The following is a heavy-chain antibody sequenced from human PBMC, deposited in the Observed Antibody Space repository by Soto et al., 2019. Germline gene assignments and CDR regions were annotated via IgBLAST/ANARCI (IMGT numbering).Heavy chain of an antibody. CDR1: GFTFSNYW. Sequence: GWSLRLSCAASGFTFSNYWMSWVRQAPGKGLEWVANIKQDGSEKYYVDSVKDRFTISRDNAKNSLYLQMNSLRADDTAVYYCARDLASSGWYGLDYWGQGTLVTVSS. D-gene: IGHD6-19*01. J-gene: IGHJ4*02. CDR3: ARDLASSGWYGLDY. CDR2: IKQDGSEK. V-gene: IGHV3-7*03.